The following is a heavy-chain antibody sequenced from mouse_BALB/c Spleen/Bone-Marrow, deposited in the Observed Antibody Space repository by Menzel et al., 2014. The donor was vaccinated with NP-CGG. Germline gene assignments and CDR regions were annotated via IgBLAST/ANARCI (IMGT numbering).Heavy chain of an antibody. D-gene: IGHD1-1*01. CDR1: GFNIKDTY. V-gene: IGHV14-3*02. CDR3: ARYYYGSSYAMDY. J-gene: IGHJ4*01. Sequence: EVKVVESGAELVKPGASVKLSCTASGFNIKDTYMHWVKQRPEQGLEWIGRIDPANGNTKYDPKFQGKATITADTSSNTAYLQLSSPTSEDTAVYYCARYYYGSSYAMDYWGQGTSVTVSS. CDR2: IDPANGNT.